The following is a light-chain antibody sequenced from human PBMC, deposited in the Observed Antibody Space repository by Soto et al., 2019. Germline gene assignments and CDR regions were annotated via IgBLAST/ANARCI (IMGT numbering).Light chain of an antibody. CDR2: GAS. J-gene: IGKJ1*01. CDR1: QSVSSS. CDR3: QQYNSYWT. V-gene: IGKV3-15*01. Sequence: IVMTQSTATMSVSPRERDKLYCRASQSVSSSLAWYQQKPGQSPRLLIFGASTRATGIPARFSGSGSGTEFTLTISGLQPDDFATYYRQQYNSYWTFGQGTKVDIK.